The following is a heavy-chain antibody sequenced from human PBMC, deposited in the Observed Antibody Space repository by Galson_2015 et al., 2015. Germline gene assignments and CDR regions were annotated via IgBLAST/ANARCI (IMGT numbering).Heavy chain of an antibody. D-gene: IGHD3-3*01. CDR3: ANYPGTYYDFWSHIGGVLDV. Sequence: SLRLSCAASGFTFSSYAMHWVRQAPGKGLEWVAVISYDGSNKYYADSVKGRFTISRDNSKNTLYLQMNSLRAEDTAVYYCANYPGTYYDFWSHIGGVLDVWGQGTTVTVSS. J-gene: IGHJ6*02. V-gene: IGHV3-30-3*01. CDR2: ISYDGSNK. CDR1: GFTFSSYA.